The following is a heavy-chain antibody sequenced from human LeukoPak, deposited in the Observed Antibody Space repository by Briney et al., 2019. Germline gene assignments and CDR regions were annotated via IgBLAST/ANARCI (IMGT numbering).Heavy chain of an antibody. CDR3: ASTRSSGWYLFGGFGY. D-gene: IGHD6-19*01. Sequence: SVKVSCKASGGTFSSYAISWVRQAPGQGLEWMGRIIPILGIANYAQKFQGRVTITADKSTSTAYMELSSLRSEDTAVYYCASTRSSGWYLFGGFGYWGQGTLVTVSS. J-gene: IGHJ4*02. CDR2: IIPILGIA. V-gene: IGHV1-69*04. CDR1: GGTFSSYA.